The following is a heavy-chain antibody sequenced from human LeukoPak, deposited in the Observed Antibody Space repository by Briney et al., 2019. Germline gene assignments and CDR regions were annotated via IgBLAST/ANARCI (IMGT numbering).Heavy chain of an antibody. V-gene: IGHV1-69*05. CDR1: GGSLSIYG. Sequence: SVKVSCKAAGGSLSIYGITWVRQAPGQGLEWMGGIIPVYGTTNYAQKFQGRVTITTDESTSTVYMELSSLRSEDTAIYYCATVVEYWITYMDVWGKGTTVTVSS. J-gene: IGHJ6*04. D-gene: IGHD1-1*01. CDR2: IIPVYGTT. CDR3: ATVVEYWITYMDV.